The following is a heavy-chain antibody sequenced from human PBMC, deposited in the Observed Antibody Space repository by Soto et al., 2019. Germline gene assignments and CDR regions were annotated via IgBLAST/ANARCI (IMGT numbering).Heavy chain of an antibody. CDR2: MNPQTGNT. Sequence: QVQLVQSGSEGKEPGASMKISCQASGYTFTRYDITWVRQATGQGLEWMGWMNPQTGNTAYAEKFQGRVTMTRRTSITTANMELRGLRYEDTAVYYCARLSDESSSSIYSSFVMDVWGKGSTVTVSS. CDR3: ARLSDESSSSIYSSFVMDV. D-gene: IGHD6-6*01. V-gene: IGHV1-8*01. J-gene: IGHJ6*03. CDR1: GYTFTRYD.